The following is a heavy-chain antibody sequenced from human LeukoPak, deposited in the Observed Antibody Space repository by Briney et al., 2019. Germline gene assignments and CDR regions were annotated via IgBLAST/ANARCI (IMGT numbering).Heavy chain of an antibody. CDR1: GYTLTELS. J-gene: IGHJ6*02. V-gene: IGHV1-24*01. Sequence: GASVKVSCKVSGYTLTELSMHWVRQAPGKGLEWMGGFDPEDGETIYAQKFQGRVTITADESTSTAYMELSSLRSEDTAVYYCARDLCSGGSCQYYYYGMDVWGQGTTVTVSS. CDR2: FDPEDGET. CDR3: ARDLCSGGSCQYYYYGMDV. D-gene: IGHD2-15*01.